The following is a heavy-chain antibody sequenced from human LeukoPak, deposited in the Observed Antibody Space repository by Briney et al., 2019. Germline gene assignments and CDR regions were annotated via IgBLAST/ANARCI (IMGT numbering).Heavy chain of an antibody. D-gene: IGHD1-26*01. J-gene: IGHJ4*02. CDR1: GFTFSSYA. CDR2: ISGSGGST. CDR3: AKTLIVGATTFFGFDY. Sequence: GGSLRLSCAASGFTFSSYAMSWVRQAPGKGLEWVSAISGSGGSTYYADSVKGRFTISRDNSKNTLYLQMNSLRAEDTAVYYCAKTLIVGATTFFGFDYWGQGTLVTVSS. V-gene: IGHV3-23*01.